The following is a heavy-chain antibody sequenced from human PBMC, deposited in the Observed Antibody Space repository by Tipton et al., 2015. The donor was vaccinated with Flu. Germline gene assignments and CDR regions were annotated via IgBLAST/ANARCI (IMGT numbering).Heavy chain of an antibody. CDR2: IYPSGTT. J-gene: IGHJ4*02. Sequence: LRLSCTVSSGSIRSTNYFCAWIRQPPGKRLELIGSIYPSGTTYYNPSLKSRVTISVDTSKSHFSLKLSSVTAADTAVYYCAGLEGAFEAGHCVSSTCWINFWGQGTLVSVSS. D-gene: IGHD2-15*01. CDR1: SGSIRSTNYF. CDR3: AGLEGAFEAGHCVSSTCWINF. V-gene: IGHV4-39*02.